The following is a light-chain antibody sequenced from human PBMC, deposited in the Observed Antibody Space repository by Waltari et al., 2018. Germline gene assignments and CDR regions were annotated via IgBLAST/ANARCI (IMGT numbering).Light chain of an antibody. CDR3: QQNYSTPQT. V-gene: IGKV1-39*01. Sequence: DIQMTQSPSSLSASVGDRVTITCRASRSISSYLNWFQQKPGKAPKLLIYAAASLQSGVPLRFSGSGSGTDFTLTISSLQPEDFATYYCQQNYSTPQTFGQGTKVEIK. CDR2: AAA. CDR1: RSISSY. J-gene: IGKJ1*01.